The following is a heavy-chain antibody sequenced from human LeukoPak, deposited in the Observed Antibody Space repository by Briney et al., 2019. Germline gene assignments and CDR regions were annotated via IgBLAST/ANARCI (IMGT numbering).Heavy chain of an antibody. CDR3: ARDPGGSHGSVYFQH. CDR2: INPSGGST. J-gene: IGHJ1*01. Sequence: GASVKVSCKASGYTFTSYYMHWVRQAPGQGLEWMGIINPSGGSTSYAQKFQGRVTMTRDTSTSTVYMELSSLRSEDTAVYYCARDPGGSHGSVYFQHWGQGTLVTVSS. V-gene: IGHV1-46*01. CDR1: GYTFTSYY. D-gene: IGHD3-16*01.